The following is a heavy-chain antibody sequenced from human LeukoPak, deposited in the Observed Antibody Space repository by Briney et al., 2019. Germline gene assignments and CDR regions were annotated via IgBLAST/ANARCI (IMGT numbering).Heavy chain of an antibody. J-gene: IGHJ4*02. V-gene: IGHV3-23*01. D-gene: IGHD2-21*02. CDR3: AKDNHLTYIVVVTAPSPLFDY. Sequence: GGALRLSCAASGFTFSSYAMSWVRQAPGEGLEWVSAISGSGGSTYYADSVKGRFTISRDNSKNTLYLQMNSLRAEDTAVYYCAKDNHLTYIVVVTAPSPLFDYWGQGTLVTVSS. CDR2: ISGSGGST. CDR1: GFTFSSYA.